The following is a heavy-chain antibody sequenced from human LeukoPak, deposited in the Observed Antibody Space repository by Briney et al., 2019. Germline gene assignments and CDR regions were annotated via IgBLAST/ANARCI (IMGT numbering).Heavy chain of an antibody. CDR3: AKTMIMEDCSGGSCSTRLDY. J-gene: IGHJ4*02. V-gene: IGHV3-23*01. Sequence: GGSLRLSCVVSGLSFNKDVMSWVRQAPGKGLEWVSAISGSGGSTYYADSVKGRFTISRDNSKNTLYLQMNSLRAEDTAVYYCAKTMIMEDCSGGSCSTRLDYWGQGTLVTVSS. CDR2: ISGSGGST. D-gene: IGHD2-15*01. CDR1: GLSFNKDV.